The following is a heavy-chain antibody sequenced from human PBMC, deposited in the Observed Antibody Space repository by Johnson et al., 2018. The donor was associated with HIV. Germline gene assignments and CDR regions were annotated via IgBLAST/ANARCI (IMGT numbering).Heavy chain of an antibody. V-gene: IGHV3-30*02. CDR1: GFTFSTYG. D-gene: IGHD3-22*01. Sequence: QVQLVESGGGLVQPGGSLRLSCAASGFTFSTYGVHWVRQAPGKGLEWVSFIRFDGSDKYYADFVKGRFTVSRDNSKNTLYLQMNSLRAEDTAVYYCAKDKSGRYYDSSGYSLDDAFDIWGQGTMVTVSS. J-gene: IGHJ3*02. CDR3: AKDKSGRYYDSSGYSLDDAFDI. CDR2: IRFDGSDK.